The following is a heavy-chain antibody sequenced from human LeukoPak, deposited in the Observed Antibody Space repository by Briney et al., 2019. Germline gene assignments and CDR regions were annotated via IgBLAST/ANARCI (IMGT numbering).Heavy chain of an antibody. V-gene: IGHV3-21*01. J-gene: IGHJ4*02. D-gene: IGHD1-14*01. CDR2: ISSSSSYI. Sequence: VGSLRLSCAASGFTFSSYSMNWVRQAPGKGREWVSSISSSSSYIYYADSVKGRFTISRDNAKNSLYLQMNSLRAEDTAVYYCARGAAGRAFDYWGQGTLVTVSS. CDR1: GFTFSSYS. CDR3: ARGAAGRAFDY.